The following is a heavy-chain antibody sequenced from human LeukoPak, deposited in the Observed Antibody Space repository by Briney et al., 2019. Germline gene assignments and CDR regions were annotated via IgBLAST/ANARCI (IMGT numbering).Heavy chain of an antibody. Sequence: GGSLRLSCAASGFTFSKFPMGWVRQAPGRGLEWVSAISASGDVTFYADSLRGRFTISRDNSKNTLYLQMNSLRAEDTAVYYCAKDRSRSSSPQGYYYYYYMDVWGKGTTVTVSS. J-gene: IGHJ6*03. CDR2: ISASGDVT. D-gene: IGHD6-6*01. CDR3: AKDRSRSSSPQGYYYYYYMDV. V-gene: IGHV3-23*01. CDR1: GFTFSKFP.